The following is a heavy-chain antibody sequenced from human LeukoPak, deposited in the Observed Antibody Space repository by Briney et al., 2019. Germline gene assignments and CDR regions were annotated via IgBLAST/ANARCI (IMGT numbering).Heavy chain of an antibody. CDR2: IFYGGRT. CDR3: ARDPTIAVAGPGY. D-gene: IGHD6-19*01. CDR1: GDSMSSSTHC. V-gene: IGHV4-39*02. J-gene: IGHJ4*02. Sequence: SETLSLTCTVSGDSMSSSTHCWAWIRQPPGKGLEWIGSIFYGGRTYYNPSLKSRVTISTDTSKNQFSLALTSVTAADTAVYYCARDPTIAVAGPGYWGQGTLVTVSS.